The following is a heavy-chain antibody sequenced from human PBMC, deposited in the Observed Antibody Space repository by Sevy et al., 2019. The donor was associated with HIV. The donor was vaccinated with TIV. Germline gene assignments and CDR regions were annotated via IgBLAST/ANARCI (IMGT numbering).Heavy chain of an antibody. CDR1: GFTFSDYY. CDR3: ARDVNSVTRRVNLVEHFYDY. CDR2: ISSSGSTI. V-gene: IGHV3-11*01. J-gene: IGHJ4*02. D-gene: IGHD3-10*01. Sequence: GGSLRLSCAASGFTFSDYYMSWIRQAPGKGLEWVSYISSSGSTIYYANSVQGRFTISRDNAKHSLYLQMNSLRAEDTAVYYCARDVNSVTRRVNLVEHFYDYWGQGTLVTVSS.